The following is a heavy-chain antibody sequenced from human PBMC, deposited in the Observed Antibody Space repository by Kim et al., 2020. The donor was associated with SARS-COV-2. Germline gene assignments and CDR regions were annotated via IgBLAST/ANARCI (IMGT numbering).Heavy chain of an antibody. CDR2: IDPSGGST. CDR1: GYTFTSYY. D-gene: IGHD3-3*01. V-gene: IGHV1-46*01. CDR3: ARDPYYDFWSGYYSHLDYGMDV. J-gene: IGHJ6*02. Sequence: SVKVSCKASGYTFTSYYMHWVRQAPGQGLEWMGIIDPSGGSTSYAQKFQGRVTMTRDTSTSTVYMELSSLRSEDTAVYYCARDPYYDFWSGYYSHLDYGMDVWGQGTTVTVSS.